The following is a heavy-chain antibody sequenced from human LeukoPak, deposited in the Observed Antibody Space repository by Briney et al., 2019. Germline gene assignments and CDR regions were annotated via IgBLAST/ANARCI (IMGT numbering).Heavy chain of an antibody. CDR1: GYTFTGYY. D-gene: IGHD5-24*01. CDR3: ARDGNGRVATIRGGDAFDI. J-gene: IGHJ3*02. V-gene: IGHV1-2*04. CDR2: INPNSGGT. Sequence: GASVKVSCKASGYTFTGYYMHWVRQAPGQGLEWMGWINPNSGGTNYAQKFQGWVTMTRDTSISTAYMELSRLRSDDTAVYYCARDGNGRVATIRGGDAFDIWGQGTMVTVSS.